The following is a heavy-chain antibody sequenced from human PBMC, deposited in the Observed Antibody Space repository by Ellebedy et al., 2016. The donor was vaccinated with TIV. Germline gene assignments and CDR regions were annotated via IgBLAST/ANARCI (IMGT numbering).Heavy chain of an antibody. D-gene: IGHD6-13*01. CDR2: IYHSGST. V-gene: IGHV4-61*01. CDR1: GGSVSSGSYY. Sequence: SETLSLXXTVSGGSVSSGSYYWSWIRQPPGKGLEWIGYIYHSGSTNYNPSLKSRVTISVDTSKNQFSLKLSSVTAADTAVYYCALGQQLVRNYYYYGMDVWGQGTTVTVSS. J-gene: IGHJ6*02. CDR3: ALGQQLVRNYYYYGMDV.